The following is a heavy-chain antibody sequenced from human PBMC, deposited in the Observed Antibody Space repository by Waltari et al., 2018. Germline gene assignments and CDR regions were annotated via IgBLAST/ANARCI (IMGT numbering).Heavy chain of an antibody. V-gene: IGHV3-9*03. J-gene: IGHJ3*02. CDR3: AKDLEPGIAVAGHQGAFDI. D-gene: IGHD6-19*01. Sequence: EVQLVESGGGLVQPGRSLRLSCAASGFTFDDYAMHWVRQAPGKGLEWGSGIRWNSGSIGYADSVKGRVTISRDNAKNSLYLQMNSLRAEDMALYYCAKDLEPGIAVAGHQGAFDIWGQGTMVTVSS. CDR2: IRWNSGSI. CDR1: GFTFDDYA.